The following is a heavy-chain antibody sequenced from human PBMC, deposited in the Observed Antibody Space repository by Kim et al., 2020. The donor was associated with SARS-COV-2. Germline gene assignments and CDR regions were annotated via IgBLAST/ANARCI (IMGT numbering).Heavy chain of an antibody. V-gene: IGHV3-11*06. CDR3: ARGSPYRITIFGVVLYYFDY. D-gene: IGHD3-3*01. Sequence: RFTISRDNAKNSLYLQMNSLRAEDTAVYYCARGSPYRITIFGVVLYYFDYWGQGTLVTVSS. J-gene: IGHJ4*02.